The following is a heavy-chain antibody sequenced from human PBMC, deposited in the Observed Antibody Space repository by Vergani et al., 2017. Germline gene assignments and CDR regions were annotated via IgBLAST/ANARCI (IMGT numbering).Heavy chain of an antibody. J-gene: IGHJ5*02. CDR1: DFISNGHY. V-gene: IGHV4-38-2*01. CDR3: ARSRDGYTPLDL. Sequence: QVQLQESGPGLVKPSETLSLICDVFDFISNGHYWGWIRQSPEKGLEWIGSLYASGKTIFKPSLQSRGTMSLDTSNNQLSLELRSVTAADTALYYCARSRDGYTPLDLWGPGSLVTVSS. CDR2: LYASGKT. D-gene: IGHD5-24*01.